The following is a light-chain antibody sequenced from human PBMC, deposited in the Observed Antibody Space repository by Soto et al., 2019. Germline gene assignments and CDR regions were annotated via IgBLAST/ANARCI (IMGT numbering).Light chain of an antibody. Sequence: QSALTQPASVSGSPGQSITISCTGTSRDVGGYNYVSWYQHHPGKAPKVIIYDVTNRPSGVSNRFSGSKSGNTASLTISGLQDEDEDDYYCSSYTRSTTVVFGGGTKLTVL. CDR3: SSYTRSTTVV. CDR1: SRDVGGYNY. V-gene: IGLV2-14*03. CDR2: DVT. J-gene: IGLJ2*01.